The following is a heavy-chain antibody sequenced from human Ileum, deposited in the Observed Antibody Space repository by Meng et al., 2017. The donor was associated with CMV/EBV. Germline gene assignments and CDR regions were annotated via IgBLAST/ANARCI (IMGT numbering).Heavy chain of an antibody. CDR1: GGSFSPYY. D-gene: IGHD3-10*01. V-gene: IGHV4-34*01. J-gene: IGHJ4*02. Sequence: QVPLRQWGAGLLRPSESLSITCAVYGGSFSPYYWSWIRQSPGKGLEWIAEIDHTGSTNYNPSLRSRVTISIDTSSSHFSLNLTSATAADTAVYYCARGGGTPIRGVLPFDFWGQGTLVTVSS. CDR2: IDHTGST. CDR3: ARGGGTPIRGVLPFDF.